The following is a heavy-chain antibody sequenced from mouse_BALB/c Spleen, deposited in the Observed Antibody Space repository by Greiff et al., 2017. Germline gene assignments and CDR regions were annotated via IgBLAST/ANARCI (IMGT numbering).Heavy chain of an antibody. CDR1: GYAFSSSW. CDR3: ARGYYGSSPGWFAY. J-gene: IGHJ3*01. Sequence: QVQLKESGPELVKPGASVKISCKASGYAFSSSWMNWVKQRPGQGLEWIGRIYPGDGDTNYNGKFKGKATLTADKSSSTAYMQLSSLTSVDSAVYFCARGYYGSSPGWFAYWGQGTLVTVSA. V-gene: IGHV1-82*01. D-gene: IGHD1-1*01. CDR2: IYPGDGDT.